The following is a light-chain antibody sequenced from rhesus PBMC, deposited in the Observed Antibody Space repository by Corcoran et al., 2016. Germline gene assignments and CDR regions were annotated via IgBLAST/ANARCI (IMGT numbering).Light chain of an antibody. Sequence: DIQMTQSPSSLSACVGDTVTITCRASHRINKWLAWYQQKPGKAPYLLIYKASTLQSGVPSRFSGFGSVTDFTLTISCVQSKDFATYTCRQYSSSPLTFVGGTKVEL. J-gene: IGKJ4*01. CDR1: HRINKW. V-gene: IGKV1-22*01. CDR2: KAS. CDR3: RQYSSSPLT.